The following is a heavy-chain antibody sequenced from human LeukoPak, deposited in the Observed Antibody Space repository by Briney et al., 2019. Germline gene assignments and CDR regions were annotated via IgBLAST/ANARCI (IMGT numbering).Heavy chain of an antibody. CDR3: ASVVVPAAIPNNYYYMDV. V-gene: IGHV4-4*07. Sequence: SETLSLTCTVSGGSISSYYWSWIRQPAGKGLEWIGRIYTSGSTNYNPSLKSRVTMSVDTSKNQFSLKLSSVTAADTAVYYCASVVVPAAIPNNYYYMDVWGKGTTVTVSS. CDR1: GGSISSYY. J-gene: IGHJ6*03. CDR2: IYTSGST. D-gene: IGHD2-2*01.